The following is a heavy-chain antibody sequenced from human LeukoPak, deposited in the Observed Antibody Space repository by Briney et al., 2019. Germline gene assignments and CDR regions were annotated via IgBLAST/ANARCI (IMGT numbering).Heavy chain of an antibody. J-gene: IGHJ5*02. CDR3: ARADCSGSTWYLRHSWFDP. CDR2: ISTSSRYI. D-gene: IGHD2-15*01. V-gene: IGHV3-21*06. CDR1: GFTLSTFD. Sequence: KAGGSLRLSCAASGFTLSTFDMNWVRQAPGKGLEWVSSISTSSRYIYYRDSVKGRFTISRDDAKNSLYLQMNSLTVEDTAVYYCARADCSGSTWYLRHSWFDPWGQGTLVTVSS.